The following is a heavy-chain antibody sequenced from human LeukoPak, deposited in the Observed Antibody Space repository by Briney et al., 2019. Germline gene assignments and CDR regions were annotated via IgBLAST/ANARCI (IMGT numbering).Heavy chain of an antibody. V-gene: IGHV1-69*05. J-gene: IGHJ4*02. CDR1: GGTFSSYA. D-gene: IGHD2-15*01. Sequence: SVKVSSKASGGTFSSYAISWVRQAPGQGLEWMGRIIPIFGTANYAQKFQGRVTITTDESTSTAYMELSSLRSEDTAVYYCARDLGYCSGGSCRIFDYWGQGTLVTVSS. CDR3: ARDLGYCSGGSCRIFDY. CDR2: IIPIFGTA.